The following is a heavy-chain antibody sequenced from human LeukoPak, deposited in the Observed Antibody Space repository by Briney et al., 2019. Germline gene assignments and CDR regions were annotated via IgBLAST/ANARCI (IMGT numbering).Heavy chain of an antibody. V-gene: IGHV3-30-3*01. CDR2: ISYDGSNK. Sequence: GGSLRLSCAASGFTFSSYAMHWVRQAPGKGLEWVAVISYDGSNKYYADSVKGRFTISRDNSKNTLYLQMNSLRAKDTAVYYCASTFDYWGQGTLVTVSS. CDR3: ASTFDY. J-gene: IGHJ4*02. CDR1: GFTFSSYA.